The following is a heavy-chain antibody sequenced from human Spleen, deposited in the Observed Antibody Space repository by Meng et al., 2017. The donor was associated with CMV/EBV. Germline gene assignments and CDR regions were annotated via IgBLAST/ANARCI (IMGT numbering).Heavy chain of an antibody. J-gene: IGHJ4*02. V-gene: IGHV1-8*01. CDR2: MNPNSGNT. CDR3: ARVSIGRYRRGYYFDY. D-gene: IGHD2-15*01. CDR1: YTFTSYD. Sequence: YTFTSYDINWVRQATGQGLEWMGWMNPNSGNTGYAQKFQGRVTMTRNTSISTAYMELSSLRSEDTAVYYCARVSIGRYRRGYYFDYWGQGTLVTVSS.